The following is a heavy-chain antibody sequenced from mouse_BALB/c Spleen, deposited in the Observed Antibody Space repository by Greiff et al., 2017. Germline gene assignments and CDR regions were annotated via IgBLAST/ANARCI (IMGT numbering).Heavy chain of an antibody. CDR2: ISSGSSTI. J-gene: IGHJ4*01. CDR3: ASYGYDRYYAMDY. V-gene: IGHV5-17*02. Sequence: EVQVVESGGGLVQPGGSRKLSCAASGFTFSSFGMHWVRQAPEKGLEWVAYISSGSSTIYYADTVKGRFTISRDNPKNTLFLQMTSLRSEDTAMYYCASYGYDRYYAMDYWGQGTSVTVSS. D-gene: IGHD2-2*01. CDR1: GFTFSSFG.